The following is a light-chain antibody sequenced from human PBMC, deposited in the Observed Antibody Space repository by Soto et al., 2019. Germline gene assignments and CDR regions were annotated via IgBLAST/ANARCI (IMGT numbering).Light chain of an antibody. CDR2: DVS. J-gene: IGLJ2*01. CDR1: SSDVGGYNY. CDR3: SSYTSSSTLGVV. V-gene: IGLV2-14*01. Sequence: QSALTQPASVSGSPGQSITISCTGTSSDVGGYNYVSWYQQHPGKAPKLMIYDVSNRPSGVSNRFSGSKSGNTASLTISGLRAEDEADYYCSSYTSSSTLGVVFGGGTKVTVL.